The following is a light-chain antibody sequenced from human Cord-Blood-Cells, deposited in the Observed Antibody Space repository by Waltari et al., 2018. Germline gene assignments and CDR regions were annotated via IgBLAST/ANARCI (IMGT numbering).Light chain of an antibody. J-gene: IGLJ1*01. Sequence: QSALTQPRSVSGSPGQSVTISCTGTSSDVAGYNYVFWYQQHHGKVPTLMIYDVSKRPSGVPVRFSGSKSGNTASLTISELQAEDEADYYCCSYAGSYTLYVFGTGTKVTVL. CDR1: SSDVAGYNY. V-gene: IGLV2-11*01. CDR3: CSYAGSYTLYV. CDR2: DVS.